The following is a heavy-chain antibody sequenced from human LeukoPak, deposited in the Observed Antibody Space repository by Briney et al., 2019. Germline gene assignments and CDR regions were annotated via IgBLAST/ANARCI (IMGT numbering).Heavy chain of an antibody. CDR2: IYTSGTT. Sequence: SETLSLTCIVSGVSISSDYWTWIRQPAGKGLEWIGLIYTSGTTNYNPSLKSRVTMSVDTCTNQLSLKLTSVTAADTAVYYWAGKFDYWGQGKLGTVSS. CDR3: AGKFDY. J-gene: IGHJ4*02. CDR1: GVSISSDY. V-gene: IGHV4-4*07.